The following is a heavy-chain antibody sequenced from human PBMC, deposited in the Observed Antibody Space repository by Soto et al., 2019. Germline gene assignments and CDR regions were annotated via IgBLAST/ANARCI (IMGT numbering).Heavy chain of an antibody. D-gene: IGHD3-22*01. CDR3: ARVGVSYYDSSGYGPFDY. V-gene: IGHV4-31*03. Sequence: TLSLTCTVSGGSISSGGYYWSWIRQHPGKGLEWIGYIYYSGSTYYNPSLKSRVTISVDTSKNQFSLKLSSVTAADTAVYYCARVGVSYYDSSGYGPFDYWGQGTLVTVSS. J-gene: IGHJ4*02. CDR1: GGSISSGGYY. CDR2: IYYSGST.